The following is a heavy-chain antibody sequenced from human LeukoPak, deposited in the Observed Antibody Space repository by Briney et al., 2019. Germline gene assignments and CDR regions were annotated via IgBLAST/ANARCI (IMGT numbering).Heavy chain of an antibody. V-gene: IGHV4-39*01. J-gene: IGHJ4*02. D-gene: IGHD3-9*01. CDR1: GGSISSSSYY. CDR2: IYYSGST. CDR3: ARVTGYTIEDYFDY. Sequence: MTSETLSLTCTVSGGSISSSSYYWGWIRQPPGKGLEWIGSIYYSGSTYYNPSLKSRVTISVDTSKNQFSLKLSSVTAADTAVYYCARVTGYTIEDYFDYWGQGTLVTVSS.